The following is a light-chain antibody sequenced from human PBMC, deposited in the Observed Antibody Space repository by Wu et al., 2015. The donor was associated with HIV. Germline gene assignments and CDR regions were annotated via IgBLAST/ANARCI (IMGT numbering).Light chain of an antibody. J-gene: IGKJ3*01. CDR2: SAS. Sequence: EIVLTQSPGTMSLSPGDKATLSCRASQSVSSSYLAWYQQKPGQPPRLLIYSASSRATGIPDRFSGSGSGTGFTLTISRLEPEDFAVYYCQHYGSSQYTFGPGTTVDIK. CDR3: QHYGSSQYT. V-gene: IGKV3-20*01. CDR1: QSVSSSY.